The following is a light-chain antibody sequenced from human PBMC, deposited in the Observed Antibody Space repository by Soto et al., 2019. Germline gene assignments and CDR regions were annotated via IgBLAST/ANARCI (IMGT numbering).Light chain of an antibody. CDR3: QHRTSRYT. Sequence: EIVLTQSPATLSLSPGERATLSCTASQSVNSYLAWYQHRPGQAPRLLIYDTFNRATGVPARFSGSGSGTDFTLTISSIEPEDFAVYYCQHRTSRYTFGQGTKVDIK. CDR2: DTF. V-gene: IGKV3-11*01. J-gene: IGKJ2*01. CDR1: QSVNSY.